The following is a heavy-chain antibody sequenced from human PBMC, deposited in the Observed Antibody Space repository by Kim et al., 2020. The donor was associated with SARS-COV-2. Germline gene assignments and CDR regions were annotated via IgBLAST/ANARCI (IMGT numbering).Heavy chain of an antibody. CDR2: ISAYNGNT. V-gene: IGHV1-18*04. CDR3: ARVMGWRYYYDSSGYYSTDGMDV. Sequence: ASVKVSCKASGYTFTSYGISWVRQAPGQGLEWMGWISAYNGNTNYAQKLQGRVTMTTDTSTSTAYMELRSLRSYDTAVYYCARVMGWRYYYDSSGYYSTDGMDVWGQGTTVTVSS. J-gene: IGHJ6*02. CDR1: GYTFTSYG. D-gene: IGHD3-22*01.